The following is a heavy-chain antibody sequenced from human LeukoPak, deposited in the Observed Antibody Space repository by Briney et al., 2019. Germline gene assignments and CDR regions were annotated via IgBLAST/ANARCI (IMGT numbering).Heavy chain of an antibody. CDR1: AFTFSSSA. CDR3: ARDAARYGSGWYHDF. D-gene: IGHD6-19*01. Sequence: PGGSLRLSCATSAFTFSSSAMSWVRQAPGKGLEWVSAISSDGGNTYYADSVKGRFTISRDNSRNTLYLQMNSLRAEDTAVYYCARDAARYGSGWYHDFWGQGTLVTVSS. J-gene: IGHJ4*02. CDR2: ISSDGGNT. V-gene: IGHV3-23*01.